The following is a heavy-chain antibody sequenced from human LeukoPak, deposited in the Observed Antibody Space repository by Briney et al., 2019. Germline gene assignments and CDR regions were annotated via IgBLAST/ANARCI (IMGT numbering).Heavy chain of an antibody. Sequence: SETLSLTCAVYGGSSSGYYWSWIRQPPGKGLEWIGEINHSGSTNYNPSLKSRVTISVDTSKNQFSLKLSSVTAADTAVYYCARGLYCSSTSCPNAFDIWGQGTMVTVSS. J-gene: IGHJ3*02. D-gene: IGHD2-2*01. V-gene: IGHV4-34*01. CDR1: GGSSSGYY. CDR3: ARGLYCSSTSCPNAFDI. CDR2: INHSGST.